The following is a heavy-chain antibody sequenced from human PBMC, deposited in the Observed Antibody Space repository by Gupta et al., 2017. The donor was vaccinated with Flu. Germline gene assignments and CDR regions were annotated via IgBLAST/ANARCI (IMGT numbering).Heavy chain of an antibody. J-gene: IGHJ4*02. Sequence: EVQLLESGGGLVQPGGYLRLSCAASGFTFSTYAMSWVRQAPGKGLEWVSAISGSGGSTYYADSVKGRFTISRDNSKNTLYLQMNSLRAEDTAVYYCAKGEPLWGWLQLIVGFFDYWGQGTLVTVSS. CDR1: GFTFSTYA. V-gene: IGHV3-23*01. CDR3: AKGEPLWGWLQLIVGFFDY. CDR2: ISGSGGST. D-gene: IGHD5-12*01.